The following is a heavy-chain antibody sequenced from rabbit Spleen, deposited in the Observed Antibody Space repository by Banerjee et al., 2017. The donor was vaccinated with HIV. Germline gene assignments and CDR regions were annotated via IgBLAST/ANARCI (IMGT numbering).Heavy chain of an antibody. V-gene: IGHV1S40*01. D-gene: IGHD1-1*01. CDR1: GFSFSNNYY. CDR2: IYAGSSGIT. Sequence: QSLEESGGDLVKPGASLTLTCTASGFSFSNNYYMCWVRQAPGKGLEWIACIYAGSSGITYYASRAKGRFTISKTSSTTVTLQMTSLTAADTATYFCARDLTSVVGWNFNLWGQGTLVTVS. J-gene: IGHJ4*01. CDR3: ARDLTSVVGWNFNL.